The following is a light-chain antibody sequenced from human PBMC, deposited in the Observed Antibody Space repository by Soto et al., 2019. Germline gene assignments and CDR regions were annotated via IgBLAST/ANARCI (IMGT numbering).Light chain of an antibody. CDR1: TGEVTSGYY. CDR3: LLYYGGAQLV. Sequence: QTVVTQEPSLTVSPGGTVTLTCASSTGEVTSGYYPNWFQQKPGQAPRALIYSTSNKHSWTPARFSGSLLGGKAALTLSGXXXXXXXXYYCLLYYGGAQLVFGGGTKVTVL. V-gene: IGLV7-43*01. J-gene: IGLJ2*01. CDR2: STS.